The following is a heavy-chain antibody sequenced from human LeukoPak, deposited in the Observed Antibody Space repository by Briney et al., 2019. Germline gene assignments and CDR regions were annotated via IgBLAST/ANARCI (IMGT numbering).Heavy chain of an antibody. CDR1: GYTFTGYY. D-gene: IGHD3-22*01. CDR3: ARTYYYDSSGYYTPHFDY. CDR2: INPNSGGT. J-gene: IGHJ4*02. V-gene: IGHV1-2*02. Sequence: ASVKVSCKASGYTFTGYYMHWVRQAPGQGLEWMGWINPNSGGTNYAQKFQGRVTMTRDTSISTAYMELSRLRSDDTAVYYCARTYYYDSSGYYTPHFDYWGQGTLVTVSS.